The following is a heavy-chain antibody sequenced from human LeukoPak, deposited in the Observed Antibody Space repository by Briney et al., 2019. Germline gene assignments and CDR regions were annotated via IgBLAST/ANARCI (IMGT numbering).Heavy chain of an antibody. D-gene: IGHD3-16*01. J-gene: IGHJ6*03. CDR2: IKLDGSEQ. Sequence: PGGSLRLSCGDSGFTFSSYWMSWVRQAPGKGLEWVATIKLDGSEQYYVDSVKGRFTISRDNAKKSLYLQMNSLRAEDTAVYYCAKDGPVGGHYYYYYMDVWGKGTTVTVSS. V-gene: IGHV3-7*01. CDR3: AKDGPVGGHYYYYYMDV. CDR1: GFTFSSYW.